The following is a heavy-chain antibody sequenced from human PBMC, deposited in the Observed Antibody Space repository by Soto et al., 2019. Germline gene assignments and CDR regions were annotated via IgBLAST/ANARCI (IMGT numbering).Heavy chain of an antibody. CDR3: TRGLFSGSSYSGSWYYFDS. D-gene: IGHD1-26*01. CDR1: GGSFSGYS. Sequence: SETLSLTCAVYGGSFSGYSWSWIRQPPGKGLQWIGQINHSGSSIYNPSLKNRVTISTMSNNKFSLELSSVTAADTAVYYCTRGLFSGSSYSGSWYYFDSWGQGTMVTVSS. J-gene: IGHJ4*02. CDR2: INHSGSS. V-gene: IGHV4-34*01.